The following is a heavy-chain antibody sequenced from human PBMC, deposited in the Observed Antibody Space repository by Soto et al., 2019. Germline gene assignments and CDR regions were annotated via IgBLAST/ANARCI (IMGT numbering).Heavy chain of an antibody. CDR2: IYPGDSDT. CDR3: ARRVGYSYGYGPIDY. V-gene: IGHV5-51*01. J-gene: IGHJ4*02. D-gene: IGHD5-18*01. Sequence: GESLKISCKGSGYSFTSYWIGWVRQMPGKGLEWMRIIYPGDSDTRYSPSFQSQVTNSADKSISTAYLQWSSLKASDTSMYFCARRVGYSYGYGPIDYWGQGTLVTVSS. CDR1: GYSFTSYW.